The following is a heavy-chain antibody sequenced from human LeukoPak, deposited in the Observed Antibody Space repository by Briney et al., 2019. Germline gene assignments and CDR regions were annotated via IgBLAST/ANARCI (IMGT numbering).Heavy chain of an antibody. CDR2: ISPTGSTA. CDR3: ARGPNSNWSGLDF. V-gene: IGHV3-74*01. CDR1: GFSFSGHW. D-gene: IGHD6-6*01. Sequence: GSLRLSCTASGFSFSGHWMHWARQLPGKGLVWVSRISPTGSTASYADSVKGRFTVSRDNAKNTLYLQVNNLRAEDTAVYYCARGPNSNWSGLDFWGQGTLLTVSS. J-gene: IGHJ4*02.